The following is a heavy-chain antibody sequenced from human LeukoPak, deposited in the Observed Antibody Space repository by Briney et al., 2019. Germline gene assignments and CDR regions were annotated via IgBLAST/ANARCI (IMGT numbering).Heavy chain of an antibody. CDR2: ISSSSSYI. J-gene: IGHJ3*02. D-gene: IGHD3-10*01. CDR3: ARDAYGSGSYHAFDI. Sequence: KTGGSLRLSCAASGFTFSSYSMNWVRQAPGKGLEWVSSISSSSSYIYYADSVKGRFTISRDNAKNSLYLQMNSLRAEDTAVYYCARDAYGSGSYHAFDIWGQGTMVTVSS. CDR1: GFTFSSYS. V-gene: IGHV3-21*01.